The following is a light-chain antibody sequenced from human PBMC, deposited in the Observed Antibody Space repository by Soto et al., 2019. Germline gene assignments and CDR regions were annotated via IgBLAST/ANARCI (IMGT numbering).Light chain of an antibody. CDR1: SSDVGGYDY. CDR2: EVS. J-gene: IGLJ2*01. Sequence: QSALTQPPSVSGAPGQRVTISCTGTSSDVGGYDYVSWYQQDPGKAPKVIIYEVSKRPSGVPDRFSGSKSGNTASLTVSGLQAGDEADYYCSSYAGAISKIFGGGTQLTVL. V-gene: IGLV2-8*01. CDR3: SSYAGAISKI.